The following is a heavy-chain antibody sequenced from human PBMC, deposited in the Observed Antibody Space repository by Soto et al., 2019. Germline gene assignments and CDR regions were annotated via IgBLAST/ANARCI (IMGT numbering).Heavy chain of an antibody. V-gene: IGHV6-1*01. D-gene: IGHD6-13*01. CDR3: ARVSIPAAGSGIRYYSXY. CDR1: GDKFSSNSAV. CDR2: TYYRSKWYN. J-gene: IGHJ4*02. Sequence: SQTHSLTCAIAGDKFSSNSAVWNWIRQSQKRNLKWLGRTYYRSKWYNDYVVSVKSRITINPDTSKNQLSLQLMSVTTENMAVNYCARVSIPAAGSGIRYYSXYWPQGTLVTVSS.